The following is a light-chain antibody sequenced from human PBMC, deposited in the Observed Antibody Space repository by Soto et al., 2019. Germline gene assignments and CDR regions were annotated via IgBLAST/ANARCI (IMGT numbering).Light chain of an antibody. CDR2: GAS. J-gene: IGKJ2*01. CDR3: QQCAISSYT. Sequence: IVLTQSPGTLSLSPGESAALSCRASQSVRGNYLAWYQQKPGQAPRLLVSGASNRATGIPVRFRGSGSGTDFTLTISRLEPEDFAVYYCQQCAISSYTFGQGTKLEIK. V-gene: IGKV3-20*01. CDR1: QSVRGNY.